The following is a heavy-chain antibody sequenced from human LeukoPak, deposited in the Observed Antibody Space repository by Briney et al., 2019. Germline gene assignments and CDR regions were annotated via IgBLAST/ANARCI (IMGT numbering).Heavy chain of an antibody. V-gene: IGHV3-33*06. Sequence: PGGSLRLSCAACGFTFSSYGVHWVRQAPGKGLERVAVIWYDGSNKYYADSVKSRFTISRDNPKNTLYLQMKSLRAEDTAVYYCAKDLGYYYDSSGYYTPDYWGQGTLVTVSS. D-gene: IGHD3-22*01. CDR1: GFTFSSYG. CDR3: AKDLGYYYDSSGYYTPDY. J-gene: IGHJ4*02. CDR2: IWYDGSNK.